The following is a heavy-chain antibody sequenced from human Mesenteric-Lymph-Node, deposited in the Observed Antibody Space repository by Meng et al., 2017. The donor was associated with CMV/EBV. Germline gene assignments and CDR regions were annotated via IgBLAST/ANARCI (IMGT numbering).Heavy chain of an antibody. V-gene: IGHV4-61*01. J-gene: IGHJ4*02. CDR1: GGSFSSGSYY. Sequence: SETLSPTCTVSGGSFSSGSYYWSWIRQPPGKGLEWIGYIYYSGSTNYNPSLKSRVTISVDTSKNQFSLKLSSVTAADTAVYYCARDSREGGWHRDFLLFDYWGQGTLVTVSS. CDR3: ARDSREGGWHRDFLLFDY. D-gene: IGHD6-19*01. CDR2: IYYSGST.